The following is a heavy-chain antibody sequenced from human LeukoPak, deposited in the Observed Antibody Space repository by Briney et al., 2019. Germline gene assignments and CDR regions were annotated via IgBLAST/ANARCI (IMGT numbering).Heavy chain of an antibody. CDR3: ARHNHDYVWGSYRFYYYYYYMDV. Sequence: SETLSLTCTVSGGSISSSSYYWGWIRQPPGTGLEWIGSIYYSGSTYYNPSLKSRVTISVDTSKNQFSLKLSSVTAADTAVYYCARHNHDYVWGSYRFYYYYYYMDVWGKGTTVTISS. V-gene: IGHV4-39*01. CDR1: GGSISSSSYY. CDR2: IYYSGST. D-gene: IGHD3-16*01. J-gene: IGHJ6*03.